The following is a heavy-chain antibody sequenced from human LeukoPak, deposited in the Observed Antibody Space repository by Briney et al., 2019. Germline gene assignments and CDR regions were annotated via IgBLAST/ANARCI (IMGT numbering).Heavy chain of an antibody. V-gene: IGHV4-31*03. Sequence: SQTLSLTCTVPGYSLNSGAHYWSWIRQYPGKGLEWIGQIFFTGRTDYNPSLKSRLTISIDTSKNQFSMELSSVSVADTATYFCARDRASGMDFWGQGTLVTVSS. CDR2: IFFTGRT. CDR1: GYSLNSGAHY. CDR3: ARDRASGMDF. J-gene: IGHJ4*02. D-gene: IGHD3-10*01.